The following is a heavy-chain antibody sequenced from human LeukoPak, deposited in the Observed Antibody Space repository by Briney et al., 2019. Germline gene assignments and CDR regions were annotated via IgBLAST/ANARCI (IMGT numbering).Heavy chain of an antibody. CDR1: GFTFDDYA. CDR2: ISSSSSTI. J-gene: IGHJ4*02. CDR3: ATAQTYYYDSSGLY. D-gene: IGHD3-22*01. V-gene: IGHV3-48*01. Sequence: GGSLRLSCAASGFTFDDYAMHWVRQAPGKGLEWVSYISSSSSTIYYADSVKGRFTISRDNAKNSLYLQMNSLRAEDTAVYYCATAQTYYYDSSGLYWGQGTLVTVSS.